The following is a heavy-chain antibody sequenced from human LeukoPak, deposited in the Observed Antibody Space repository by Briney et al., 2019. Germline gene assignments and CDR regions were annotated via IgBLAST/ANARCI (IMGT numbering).Heavy chain of an antibody. V-gene: IGHV4-59*01. J-gene: IGHJ5*01. CDR2: IYYSGST. Sequence: SETLSLTCTVSGGSISGYYWSWIRQPPGKGLECIGYIYYSGSTNYNPTLKSRVTMSVDTSKNQFSLKLSSVTAADTAVYYCARDRVDGGSLNWFDSWGQGTLVTVSS. D-gene: IGHD1-26*01. CDR3: ARDRVDGGSLNWFDS. CDR1: GGSISGYY.